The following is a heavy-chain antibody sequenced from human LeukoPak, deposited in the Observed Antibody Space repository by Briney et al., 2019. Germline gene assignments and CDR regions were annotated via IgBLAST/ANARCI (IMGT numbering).Heavy chain of an antibody. CDR3: ARGLTYYYGSGSYYRRVWFDP. D-gene: IGHD3-10*01. CDR2: INHSGST. J-gene: IGHJ5*02. Sequence: SETLSLTCAVYGGSFSGYYWSWIRQPPGKGLEWIGEINHSGSTNYNPSLKSRVTISVDTSKNKFSLKLSSVTAADTAVYYCARGLTYYYGSGSYYRRVWFDPWGQGTLVTVSS. CDR1: GGSFSGYY. V-gene: IGHV4-34*01.